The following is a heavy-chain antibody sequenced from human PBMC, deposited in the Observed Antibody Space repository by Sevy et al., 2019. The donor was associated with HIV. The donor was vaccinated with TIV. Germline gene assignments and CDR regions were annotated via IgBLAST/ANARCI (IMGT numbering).Heavy chain of an antibody. Sequence: GGSLRLSCVASGFTFSSYSMNWVRQAPGKGLEWVSYISSSGSTIYYADSVKGRFISSRDNAKNSLYLQMNTLRVEDAAVYYCATIVRFGYWGQGTLVFVSS. V-gene: IGHV3-48*01. D-gene: IGHD3-16*01. J-gene: IGHJ4*02. CDR2: ISSSGSTI. CDR1: GFTFSSYS. CDR3: ATIVRFGY.